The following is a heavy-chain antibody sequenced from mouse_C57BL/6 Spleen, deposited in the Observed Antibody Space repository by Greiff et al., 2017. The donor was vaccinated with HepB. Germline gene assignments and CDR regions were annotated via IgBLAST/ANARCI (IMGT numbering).Heavy chain of an antibody. CDR3: ARYTYYGSDAMDY. Sequence: EVQRVESGGGLVQPGGSLSLSCAASGFTFTDYYMSWVRQPPGKALEWLGFIRNKANGYTTEYSASVKGRFTISRDNSQSILYLQMNALRAEDSATYYCARYTYYGSDAMDYWGQGTSVTVSS. CDR1: GFTFTDYY. D-gene: IGHD1-1*01. V-gene: IGHV7-3*01. J-gene: IGHJ4*01. CDR2: IRNKANGYTT.